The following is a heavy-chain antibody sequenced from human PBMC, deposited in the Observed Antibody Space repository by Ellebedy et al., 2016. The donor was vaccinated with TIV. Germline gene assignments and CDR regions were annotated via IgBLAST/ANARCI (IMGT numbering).Heavy chain of an antibody. V-gene: IGHV3-23*01. CDR1: GFTLSTYA. D-gene: IGHD1-1*01. J-gene: IGHJ4*02. CDR2: ISETGDTA. CDR3: AKDTTPYWGYFDY. Sequence: GESLKISCAASGFTLSTYAMSWVRQAPGMGLEWVSGISETGDTAYYADSVRGRFTISRDSSMNLLYLQMNSLRAEDTAVYYCAKDTTPYWGYFDYWGQGILVTVSS.